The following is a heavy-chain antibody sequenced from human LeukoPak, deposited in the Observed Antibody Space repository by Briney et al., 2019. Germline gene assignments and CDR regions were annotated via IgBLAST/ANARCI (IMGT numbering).Heavy chain of an antibody. V-gene: IGHV3-23*01. J-gene: IGHJ4*02. CDR1: GYTFTSYG. CDR2: ICSNDNNS. D-gene: IGHD2-15*01. CDR3: AKGTSSSCYSAPNY. Sequence: SCKASGYTFTSYGISWVRQAPGKGLEWVSAICSNDNNSYYANSVKGRFTISRDNPKNTLSLQLNSLRAEDTAVYYCAKGTSSSCYSAPNYWGQGTLVTVSS.